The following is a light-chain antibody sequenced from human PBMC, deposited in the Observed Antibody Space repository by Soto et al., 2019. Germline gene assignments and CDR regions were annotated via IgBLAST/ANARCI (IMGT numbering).Light chain of an antibody. Sequence: QSVLTQPPSASGTPGQSVTISCSGSRSNIRSNYVYWYQQLPGTAPKLLIYRNNQRPSGVPDRFSGSKSGTSASLAISGLRSEDEADYYCAAWDDSLSGHVVFGGGTKLTVL. CDR1: RSNIRSNY. CDR2: RNN. J-gene: IGLJ2*01. CDR3: AAWDDSLSGHVV. V-gene: IGLV1-47*01.